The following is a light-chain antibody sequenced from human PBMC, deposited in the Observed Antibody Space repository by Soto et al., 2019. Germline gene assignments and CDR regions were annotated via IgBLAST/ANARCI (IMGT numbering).Light chain of an antibody. V-gene: IGLV2-14*01. CDR2: DVS. J-gene: IGLJ1*01. CDR3: SSYTSSGTPRYV. Sequence: QSVLTQPASVSGSPGQSITISCTGTSSDVGGYNYVSWYQQHPGKAPKLMIYDVSNRPSGVSNRFSGSKSGNTASLTISGLQAEDEADYYCSSYTSSGTPRYVFGTGTKLTVL. CDR1: SSDVGGYNY.